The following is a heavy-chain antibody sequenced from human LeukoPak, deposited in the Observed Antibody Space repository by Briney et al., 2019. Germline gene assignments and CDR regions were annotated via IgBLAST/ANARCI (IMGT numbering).Heavy chain of an antibody. CDR1: GGTFSSYA. CDR2: IIPIFGTA. Sequence: SVTVSCKASGGTFSSYAISWVRQAPGQGLEWMGGIIPIFGTANYAQKFQGTVTITADKSTRTAYMELSSLRSEDTAVYYCARVGSSGYSSAEYFQHWGQGTLVTVSS. CDR3: ARVGSSGYSSAEYFQH. D-gene: IGHD3-22*01. V-gene: IGHV1-69*06. J-gene: IGHJ1*01.